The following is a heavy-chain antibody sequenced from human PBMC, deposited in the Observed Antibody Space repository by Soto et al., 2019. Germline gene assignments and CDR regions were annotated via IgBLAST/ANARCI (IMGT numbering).Heavy chain of an antibody. J-gene: IGHJ5*02. V-gene: IGHV3-21*01. CDR1: GFTFSSYS. Sequence: EVQLVESGGGLVKPGGSLRLSCAASGFTFSSYSMNWVRQAPGKGLEWVSSISSSSSYIYYADSVKGRFTISRDNAKNSLYLQMNSLRAEDTAVYYCARVGIAVAANNWFGPWGQGTLVTVSS. D-gene: IGHD6-19*01. CDR2: ISSSSSYI. CDR3: ARVGIAVAANNWFGP.